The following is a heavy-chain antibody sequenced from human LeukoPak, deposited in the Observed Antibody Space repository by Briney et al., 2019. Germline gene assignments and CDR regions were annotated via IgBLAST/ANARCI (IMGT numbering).Heavy chain of an antibody. CDR3: ARESHYYDSSGYYRY. D-gene: IGHD3-22*01. CDR1: GGSISSYY. J-gene: IGHJ4*02. V-gene: IGHV4-59*01. Sequence: PSETLSLTCTVSGGSISSYYWSWIRQPPGKGLEWIGYIYYSGSTNYNPSLKSRVTISVDTSKNQFSLKLSSVTAADTAVYYCARESHYYDSSGYYRYWGRGTLVTVSS. CDR2: IYYSGST.